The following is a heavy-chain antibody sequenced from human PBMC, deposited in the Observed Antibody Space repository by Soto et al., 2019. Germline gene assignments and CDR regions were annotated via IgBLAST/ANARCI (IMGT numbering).Heavy chain of an antibody. CDR3: VKDGGHPLVNCYFDY. Sequence: FQLLESGGGLVQPGGSLRLSCTASGLSFGNFAMSWVRQGPGKGLEWVSRISGTADATYYADSVKGRFSISRDNSKNTLYLQMNSLRAEDTAVYYCVKDGGHPLVNCYFDYWGQGTLVTVS. V-gene: IGHV3-23*01. D-gene: IGHD1-1*01. J-gene: IGHJ4*02. CDR1: GLSFGNFA. CDR2: ISGTADAT.